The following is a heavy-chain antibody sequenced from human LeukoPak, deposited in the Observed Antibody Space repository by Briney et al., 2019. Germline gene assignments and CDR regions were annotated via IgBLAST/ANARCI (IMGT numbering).Heavy chain of an antibody. V-gene: IGHV3-9*01. CDR2: ISWNSGSI. J-gene: IGHJ3*02. Sequence: GGSLRLSCAASGFTFDDYAMHWVRQAPGKGLEWVSGISWNSGSIGYADSVKGRFTISRDNAKNSLYLQMNSLRAEDTALYYCAKASLGYGAFDIWGQGTMVTVSS. D-gene: IGHD3-16*01. CDR1: GFTFDDYA. CDR3: AKASLGYGAFDI.